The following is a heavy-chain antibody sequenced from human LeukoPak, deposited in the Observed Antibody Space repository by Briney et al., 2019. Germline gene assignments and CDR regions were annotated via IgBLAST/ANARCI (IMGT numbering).Heavy chain of an antibody. CDR1: GYTFTSYD. CDR2: IIPIFGTA. J-gene: IGHJ3*02. CDR3: ARDLSQHYYDSRGYRSGAFDI. V-gene: IGHV1-69*13. D-gene: IGHD3-22*01. Sequence: SVKVSCKASGYTFTSYDISWVRQAPGQGLEWMGGIIPIFGTANYAQKFQGRVTITADESTSTAYMELSSLRSEDTAVYYCARDLSQHYYDSRGYRSGAFDIWGQGTMVTVSS.